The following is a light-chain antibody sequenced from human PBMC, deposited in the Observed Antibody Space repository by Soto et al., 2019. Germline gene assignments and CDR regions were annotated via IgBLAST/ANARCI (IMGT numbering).Light chain of an antibody. J-gene: IGKJ3*01. CDR1: QDIKKY. CDR2: GSS. Sequence: DIQMTQSPSSLSASVGDRATITCRASQDIKKYLAWYQQKPGKVPVLLIYGSSTLQSGLPSRFSGRGSGTEFTLTISSLQPEDVATYYCQKYDSAPFTFGPGTKVDF. V-gene: IGKV1-27*01. CDR3: QKYDSAPFT.